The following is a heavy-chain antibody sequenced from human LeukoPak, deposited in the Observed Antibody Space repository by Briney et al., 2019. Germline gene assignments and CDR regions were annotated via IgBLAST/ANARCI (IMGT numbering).Heavy chain of an antibody. V-gene: IGHV3-74*01. J-gene: IGHJ4*02. D-gene: IGHD3-22*01. CDR2: NSDASDT. CDR3: ARPYDTRGYFPDY. Sequence: NSDASDTNYADFVKGRFTISRDNAKNSLYLQMNSLGAEDTAVYYCARPYDTRGYFPDYWGQGTLVTVSS.